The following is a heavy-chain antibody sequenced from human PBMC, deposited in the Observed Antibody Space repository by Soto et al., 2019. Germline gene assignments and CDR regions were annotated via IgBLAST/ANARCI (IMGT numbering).Heavy chain of an antibody. CDR1: GVTFSSYA. CDR2: ISGSGGST. CDR3: ATGYSSSWSNWFDP. J-gene: IGHJ5*02. V-gene: IGHV3-23*01. D-gene: IGHD6-13*01. Sequence: GGSLRLSCAASGVTFSSYAMSWVRQAPGKGLEWVSAISGSGGSTYYADSVKGRFTISRDNSKNTLYLQMNSLRAEDTAVYYCATGYSSSWSNWFDPWGQGTLVTSPQ.